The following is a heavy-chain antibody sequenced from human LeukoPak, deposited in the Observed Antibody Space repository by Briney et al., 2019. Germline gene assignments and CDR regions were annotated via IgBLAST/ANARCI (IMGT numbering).Heavy chain of an antibody. V-gene: IGHV3-49*04. J-gene: IGHJ4*02. CDR3: TRVRSGGYDAFDN. CDR1: GFTFGDYA. D-gene: IGHD5-12*01. CDR2: IRSKAYGGTT. Sequence: PGGPLRLSCTGSGFTFGDYAMSWVRQAPGKGLEWVGFIRSKAYGGTTEYAASVKGRFIISRDDSKSTAYLQINSLKTEDTAVYYCTRVRSGGYDAFDNWGQGTLVTVSS.